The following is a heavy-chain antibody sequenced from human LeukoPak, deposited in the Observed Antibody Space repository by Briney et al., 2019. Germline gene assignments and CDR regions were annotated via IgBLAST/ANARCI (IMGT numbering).Heavy chain of an antibody. CDR3: AKSPGGSYFDY. CDR2: ISYDGSNK. J-gene: IGHJ4*02. D-gene: IGHD1-26*01. Sequence: SLRLSCAASGFTFSSYGMHWVRQAPGKGLEWVAVISYDGSNKYYADSVKGRFTISRDNSKNTLYLQMNSLRAEDTAVYYCAKSPGGSYFDYWGQGTLVTVSS. V-gene: IGHV3-30*18. CDR1: GFTFSSYG.